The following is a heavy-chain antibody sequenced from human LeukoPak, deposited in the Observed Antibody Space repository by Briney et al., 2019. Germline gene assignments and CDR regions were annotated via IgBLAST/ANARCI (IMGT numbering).Heavy chain of an antibody. Sequence: PGGSLRLSCAASGFTFSSYAMHWVRQAPGKGLEWVAVISYDGSNKYYADSVKGRFTISRDNSKNTLYLQMNSLRAEDTAVYYCASLIRSFAWETRLPNVIDYWGQGTLVTVSS. J-gene: IGHJ4*02. CDR2: ISYDGSNK. CDR1: GFTFSSYA. V-gene: IGHV3-30-3*01. CDR3: ASLIRSFAWETRLPNVIDY. D-gene: IGHD3-3*01.